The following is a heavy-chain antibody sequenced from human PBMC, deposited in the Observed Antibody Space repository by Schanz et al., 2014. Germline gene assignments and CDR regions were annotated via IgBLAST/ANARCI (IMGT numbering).Heavy chain of an antibody. CDR3: AKIGYGGLLNYYIDH. J-gene: IGHJ4*02. Sequence: QIQLVESGGGVVQPGMSLRLSCTISGFSFSRYGMHWVRQAPGKGLEWVAVISSDETVTYYVDSVKGRFTISRDNSKNTLYLQMSSLKTEDTAVYYCAKIGYGGLLNYYIDHWGQGTLVTVSS. D-gene: IGHD3-16*01. V-gene: IGHV3-30*18. CDR1: GFSFSRYG. CDR2: ISSDETVT.